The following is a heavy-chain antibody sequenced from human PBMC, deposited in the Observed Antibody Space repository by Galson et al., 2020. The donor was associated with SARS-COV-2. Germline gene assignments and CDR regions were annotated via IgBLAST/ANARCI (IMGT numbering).Heavy chain of an antibody. J-gene: IGHJ6*02. Sequence: SETLSLTCTVSGATISSGSYYWRWLRQPAGKGLDWIGRIYKSGNTNYNPSLCSLATITVNTSKNQFSLKLTSVTAADTAVYYCARGNSPCVTIFGVLTGTCGMDVWGQGTTVTVSS. D-gene: IGHD3-3*01. CDR1: GATISSGSYY. CDR3: ARGNSPCVTIFGVLTGTCGMDV. V-gene: IGHV4-61*02. CDR2: IYKSGNT.